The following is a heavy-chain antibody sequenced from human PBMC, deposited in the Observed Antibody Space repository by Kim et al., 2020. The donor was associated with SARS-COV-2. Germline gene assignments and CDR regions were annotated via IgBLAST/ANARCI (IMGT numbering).Heavy chain of an antibody. D-gene: IGHD6-13*01. Sequence: ASVKVSCKASGYTFTSYAMHWVRQAPGQRLEWMGWINAGNGNTKYSQKFQGRVTITRDTSASTAYMELSSLRSEDTAVYYCARGRSSSWYVSYFDYWGQGTLVTVSS. V-gene: IGHV1-3*01. J-gene: IGHJ4*02. CDR3: ARGRSSSWYVSYFDY. CDR1: GYTFTSYA. CDR2: INAGNGNT.